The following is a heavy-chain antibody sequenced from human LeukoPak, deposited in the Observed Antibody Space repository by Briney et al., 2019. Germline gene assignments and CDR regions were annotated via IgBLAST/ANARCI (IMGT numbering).Heavy chain of an antibody. J-gene: IGHJ4*02. CDR3: ARDLVAYYYDSSGPLDY. V-gene: IGHV1-69*05. D-gene: IGHD3-22*01. Sequence: ASVKVSCKASGGTFSSYAISWVRQAPGQGLEWMGGIIPIFGTANYAQKFQGRVTITTDESTSTAYMELSSLRSEDTAVYYCARDLVAYYYDSSGPLDYWGQGTLVTVSS. CDR1: GGTFSSYA. CDR2: IIPIFGTA.